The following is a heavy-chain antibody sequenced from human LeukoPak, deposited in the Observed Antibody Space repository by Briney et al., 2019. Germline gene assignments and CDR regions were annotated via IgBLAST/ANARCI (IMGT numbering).Heavy chain of an antibody. V-gene: IGHV3-30*02. CDR1: GFTFSSYG. CDR2: IRYDGSNK. CDR3: AKPYGSGSLWGTDKPNDY. J-gene: IGHJ4*02. D-gene: IGHD3-10*01. Sequence: GGSLRLSCAASGFTFSSYGMHWVRQAPGKGLEWVAFIRYDGSNKYYADSVKGRFTISRDNSKNTLYLQMNSLRAEDTAVYYCAKPYGSGSLWGTDKPNDYWGQGTLVTVSS.